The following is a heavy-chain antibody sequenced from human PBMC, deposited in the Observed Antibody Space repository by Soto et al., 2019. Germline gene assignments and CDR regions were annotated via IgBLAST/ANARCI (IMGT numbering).Heavy chain of an antibody. D-gene: IGHD4-17*01. CDR3: ARDPSGDYYYGMDV. Sequence: GGSLRLSCAASGFTFSSYSMNCVRQAPGKGLEWVSSISSSSSYIYYADSVKGRFTISRDNAKNSLYLQMNSLRAEDTAVYYCARDPSGDYYYGMDVWGQGTTVTVSS. CDR2: ISSSSSYI. V-gene: IGHV3-21*01. J-gene: IGHJ6*02. CDR1: GFTFSSYS.